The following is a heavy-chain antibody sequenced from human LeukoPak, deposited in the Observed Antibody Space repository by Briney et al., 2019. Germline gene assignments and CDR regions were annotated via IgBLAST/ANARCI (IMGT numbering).Heavy chain of an antibody. V-gene: IGHV1-24*01. CDR1: GYTLTELS. J-gene: IGHJ6*02. Sequence: ASVKVSCKVSGYTLTELSMHWVRQAPGKGLEGMGGFDPEDGETIYAQKFQGRVTMTEDTSTDTAYMELSSLRSDDTAVYYCARSSSSGWYSPGGYGMDVWGQGTTVTVSS. CDR3: ARSSSSGWYSPGGYGMDV. D-gene: IGHD6-19*01. CDR2: FDPEDGET.